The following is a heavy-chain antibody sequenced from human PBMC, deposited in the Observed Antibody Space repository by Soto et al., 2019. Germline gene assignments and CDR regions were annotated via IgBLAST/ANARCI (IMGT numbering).Heavy chain of an antibody. J-gene: IGHJ6*02. V-gene: IGHV1-69*01. CDR3: AGDPKPGIVVVPAASPYYYYGMDV. CDR2: IIPIFGTA. Sequence: QVQLVQSGAEVKKPGSSVKVSCKASGGTFSSYAISWVRQAPGQGLEWMGGIIPIFGTANYAQKFQGRVTITADESTSTAYMELSSLRSEDTAVYYCAGDPKPGIVVVPAASPYYYYGMDVWGQGTTVTVSS. CDR1: GGTFSSYA. D-gene: IGHD2-2*01.